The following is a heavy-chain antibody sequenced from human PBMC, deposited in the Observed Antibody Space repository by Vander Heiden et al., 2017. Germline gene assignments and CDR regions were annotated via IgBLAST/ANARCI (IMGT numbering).Heavy chain of an antibody. CDR1: GGSCSGYY. J-gene: IGHJ4*02. V-gene: IGHV4-34*01. D-gene: IGHD2-8*01. CDR2: INHSGST. Sequence: QVQLQQWGAGLLKPSETLSLTCVVYGGSCSGYYWSWIRQPPGKGLEWIGEINHSGSTNYNPSLKSRVTISVDTSKNQFSLKLSSVTAADTAVYYCARYCTKDYFDYWGQGTLVTVSS. CDR3: ARYCTKDYFDY.